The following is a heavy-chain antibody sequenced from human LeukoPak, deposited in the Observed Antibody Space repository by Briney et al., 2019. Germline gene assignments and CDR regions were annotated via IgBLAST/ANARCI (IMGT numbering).Heavy chain of an antibody. CDR1: GFTFSSYG. CDR2: ISYDGSNK. Sequence: PGRSLRLSCAASGFTFSSYGMHWVRQAPGKGLEWVAVISYDGSNKYYADSVKGRFTISRDNSKNTLYLQMNALRAEDTALYSCAKVLGNWYHDYWGQGTLVTVSS. V-gene: IGHV3-30*18. J-gene: IGHJ4*02. CDR3: AKVLGNWYHDY. D-gene: IGHD1-20*01.